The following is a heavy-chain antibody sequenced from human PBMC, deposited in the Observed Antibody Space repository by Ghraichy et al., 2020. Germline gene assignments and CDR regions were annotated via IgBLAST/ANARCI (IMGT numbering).Heavy chain of an antibody. CDR1: GFTFSSYS. CDR2: ISSSSSYI. V-gene: IGHV3-21*01. CDR3: ARGAIAAAGIFDY. J-gene: IGHJ4*02. D-gene: IGHD6-13*01. Sequence: GSLRLSCAASGFTFSSYSMNWVRQAPGKGLEWVSSISSSSSYIYYADSVKGRFTISRDNAKNSLYLQMNSLRAEDTAVYYCARGAIAAAGIFDYWGQGTLVTVSS.